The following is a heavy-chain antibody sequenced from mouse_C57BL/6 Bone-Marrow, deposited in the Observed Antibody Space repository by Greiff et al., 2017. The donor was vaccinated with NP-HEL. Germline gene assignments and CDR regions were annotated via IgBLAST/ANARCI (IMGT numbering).Heavy chain of an antibody. CDR2: IYPGDGDT. CDR1: GYAFSSYW. CDR3: ARGIYGSSNY. D-gene: IGHD1-1*01. Sequence: VMLVESGAELVKPGASVKISCKASGYAFSSYWMNWVKQRPGKGLEWIGQIYPGDGDTNYNGKFKGKATLTADKSSSTAYMQLSSLTSEDSAVYFCARGIYGSSNYWGQGTTLTVSS. J-gene: IGHJ2*01. V-gene: IGHV1-80*01.